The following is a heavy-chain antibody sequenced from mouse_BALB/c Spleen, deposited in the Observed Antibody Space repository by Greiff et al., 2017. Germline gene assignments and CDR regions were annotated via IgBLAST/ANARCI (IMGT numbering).Heavy chain of an antibody. V-gene: IGHV3-2*02. CDR1: GYSITSDYA. CDR3: ARSDYGYPWFAY. CDR2: ISYSGST. D-gene: IGHD1-2*01. J-gene: IGHJ3*01. Sequence: EVQLVESGPGLVKPSQSLSLTCTVTGYSITSDYAWNWIRQFPGNKLEWMGYISYSGSTSYNPSLKSRISITRDTSKNQFFLQLNSVTTEDTATYYCARSDYGYPWFAYWGQGTLVTVSA.